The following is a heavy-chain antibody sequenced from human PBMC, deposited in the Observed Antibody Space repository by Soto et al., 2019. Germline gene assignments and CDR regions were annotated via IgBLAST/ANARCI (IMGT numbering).Heavy chain of an antibody. Sequence: PGGSLRLSCEASGFTFSPAWMIWVRQAPWKGLELVGLIKSKTSGGTIDYAAPVKGRFTISRDDSEKTLYLQMNSLRAKDTAVYYCVADVPNCSGYVPIDYWGQGTLVTVSS. J-gene: IGHJ4*02. CDR1: GFTFSPAW. CDR3: VADVPNCSGYVPIDY. CDR2: IKSKTSGGTI. D-gene: IGHD2-15*01. V-gene: IGHV3-15*01.